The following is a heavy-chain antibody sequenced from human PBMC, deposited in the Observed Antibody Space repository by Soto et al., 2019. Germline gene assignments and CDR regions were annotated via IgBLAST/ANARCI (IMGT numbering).Heavy chain of an antibody. Sequence: ASVKVSCKASGYTFTSYDINWVRQATGQGLEWMGWMNPNSGNTGYAQKFQGRVTMTRNTSISTAYMELSSLRSEDTAVYYCARETDIVVVVAATNYYYYMDVWGKGITVTVSS. CDR3: ARETDIVVVVAATNYYYYMDV. V-gene: IGHV1-8*01. CDR1: GYTFTSYD. D-gene: IGHD2-15*01. CDR2: MNPNSGNT. J-gene: IGHJ6*03.